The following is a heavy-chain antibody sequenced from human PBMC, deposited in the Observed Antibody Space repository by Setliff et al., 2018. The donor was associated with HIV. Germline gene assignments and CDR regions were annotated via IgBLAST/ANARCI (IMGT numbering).Heavy chain of an antibody. CDR2: IHTSGRT. CDR3: SRAAYDAVDWLDP. D-gene: IGHD1-1*01. Sequence: TLSLTCAVSSESIVSYYWNWIRQPPGRGLEWIGYIHTSGRTKYNPSLKSRLTILVDTSKKQFSLRLTSVTAADTAVYYCSRAAYDAVDWLDPWGQGTLVTVSS. V-gene: IGHV4-4*08. J-gene: IGHJ5*02. CDR1: SESIVSYY.